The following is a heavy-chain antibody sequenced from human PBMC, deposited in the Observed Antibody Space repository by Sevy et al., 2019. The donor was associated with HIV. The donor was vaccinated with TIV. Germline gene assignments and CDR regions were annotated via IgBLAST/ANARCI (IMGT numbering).Heavy chain of an antibody. CDR1: GGSISSGGYY. CDR2: IYYSGST. CDR3: ARQPRTQLSPFDY. D-gene: IGHD5-18*01. V-gene: IGHV4-31*03. J-gene: IGHJ4*02. Sequence: SETLYLTCTVSGGSISSGGYYWSWIRQHPGKGLEWIGYIYYSGSTYYNPSLKSRVTISVDTSKNQFSLKLSSVTAADTAVYYCARQPRTQLSPFDYWGQGTLVTVSS.